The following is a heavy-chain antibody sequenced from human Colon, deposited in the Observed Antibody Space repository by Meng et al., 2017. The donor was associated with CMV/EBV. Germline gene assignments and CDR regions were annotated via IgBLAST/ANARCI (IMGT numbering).Heavy chain of an antibody. D-gene: IGHD3-16*01. CDR3: ASHSSYVWGSHH. J-gene: IGHJ1*01. CDR2: MDPTTGRT. V-gene: IGHV1-2*02. CDR1: GYRFTGYY. Sequence: VQLVQCGAEVRLPGASVKVSCKASGYRFTGYYIHWVRQAPGQGLEWMGWMDPTTGRTDYAQKFQGTVTMTRDTSISTAYLELSRLTSDDTAVYYCASHSSYVWGSHHWGQGTLVTVSS.